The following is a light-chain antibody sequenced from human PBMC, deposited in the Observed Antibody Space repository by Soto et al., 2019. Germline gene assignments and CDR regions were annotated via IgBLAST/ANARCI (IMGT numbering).Light chain of an antibody. J-gene: IGKJ1*01. CDR1: QTISSW. Sequence: DIQMTQSPSSLSASVGDRFTITLPASQTISSWLAWYQQKPGKAPKLLIYKASTLKSGVPSRFSGSGSGTEFTLTISSLQPDDFATYYCQHYNSYSEAFGQGTKVDIK. CDR3: QHYNSYSEA. CDR2: KAS. V-gene: IGKV1-5*03.